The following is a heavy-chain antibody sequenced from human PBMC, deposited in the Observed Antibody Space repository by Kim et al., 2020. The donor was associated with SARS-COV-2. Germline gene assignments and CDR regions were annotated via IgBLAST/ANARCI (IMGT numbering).Heavy chain of an antibody. J-gene: IGHJ6*02. CDR3: ARGMFRNGFDV. CDR1: GYTFRGDW. V-gene: IGHV3-74*01. Sequence: GGSLRLSFGASGYTFRGDWVEGVRKVPLKGLVLVSRISRAGSRTNYADSVKGRFTMSRDNAENTLYLQMNSLRAEDTAVYYCARGMFRNGFDVWGQGTTVTGSS. D-gene: IGHD1-1*01. CDR2: ISRAGSRT.